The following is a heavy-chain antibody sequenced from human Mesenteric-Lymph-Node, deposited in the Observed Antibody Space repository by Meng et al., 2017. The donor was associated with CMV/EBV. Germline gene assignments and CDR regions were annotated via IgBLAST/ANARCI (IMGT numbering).Heavy chain of an antibody. D-gene: IGHD4-23*01. CDR1: GGSFSGYY. CDR2: INHSGST. Sequence: QVQLQQWGAGLVKPSETLSLTCALYGGSFSGYYWSWIRQPPGKGLEWIGEINHSGSTNYNPSLKSRVTISVDTSKNQFSLKLSSVTAADTAVYYCARHQRWLKSEGGFNYWGQGTLVTVSS. V-gene: IGHV4-34*01. J-gene: IGHJ4*02. CDR3: ARHQRWLKSEGGFNY.